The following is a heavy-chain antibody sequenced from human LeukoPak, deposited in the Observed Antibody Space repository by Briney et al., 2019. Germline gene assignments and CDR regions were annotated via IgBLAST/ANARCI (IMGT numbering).Heavy chain of an antibody. J-gene: IGHJ5*02. CDR1: GGSINNYY. V-gene: IGHV4-59*01. Sequence: PSETLSLTCTVSGGSINNYYWSWIRQPPGKGLEWIGYIYYTGSATYNPSLKGRVTMSVDASKNQFSLKLSSVTAADTAVYYCARAASIAAPGDFDPWGQGTLVTVSS. CDR3: ARAASIAAPGDFDP. CDR2: IYYTGSA. D-gene: IGHD6-13*01.